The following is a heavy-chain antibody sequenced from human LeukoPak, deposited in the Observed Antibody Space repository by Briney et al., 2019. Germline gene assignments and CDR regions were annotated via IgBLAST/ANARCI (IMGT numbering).Heavy chain of an antibody. CDR1: GFTFSSYA. CDR3: ARSYEYQLPLDY. Sequence: GGSLRLSCAASGFTFSSYAMSWVRQAPGKGLEWVSAISGSGGSTYYADSVKGRFTISRDNAKNSLYLQMNSLRAEDTAVYYCARSYEYQLPLDYWGQGTLVTVSS. D-gene: IGHD2-2*01. J-gene: IGHJ4*02. CDR2: ISGSGGST. V-gene: IGHV3-23*01.